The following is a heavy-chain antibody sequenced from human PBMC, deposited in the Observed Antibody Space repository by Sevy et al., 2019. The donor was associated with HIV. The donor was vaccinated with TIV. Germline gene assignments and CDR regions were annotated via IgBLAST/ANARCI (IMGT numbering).Heavy chain of an antibody. CDR3: TTDDEYYYDSSGYAEFDY. D-gene: IGHD3-22*01. CDR1: GFTFSNAW. Sequence: GGSLRLSCAASGFTFSNAWMSWVRQAPGKGLEWVGRIKSKTDGGTTDNAAPVKGRFTISRDDSKNTLYLQMNSLKTEDTAVYYCTTDDEYYYDSSGYAEFDYWGQGTLVTVSS. J-gene: IGHJ4*02. CDR2: IKSKTDGGTT. V-gene: IGHV3-15*01.